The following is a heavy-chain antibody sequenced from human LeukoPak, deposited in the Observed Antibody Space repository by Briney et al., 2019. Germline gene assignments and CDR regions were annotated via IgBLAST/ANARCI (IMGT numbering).Heavy chain of an antibody. CDR1: GGSISYYY. J-gene: IGHJ4*02. V-gene: IGHV4-34*01. CDR2: IYHSGST. CDR3: ARGRGSSSWYYFDY. D-gene: IGHD6-13*01. Sequence: SETLSLTCTVSGGSISYYYWGWIRQPPGKGLEWIGEIYHSGSTNYNPSLKSRVTISVDKSKNQFSLKLSSVTAADTAVYYCARGRGSSSWYYFDYWGQGTLVTVSS.